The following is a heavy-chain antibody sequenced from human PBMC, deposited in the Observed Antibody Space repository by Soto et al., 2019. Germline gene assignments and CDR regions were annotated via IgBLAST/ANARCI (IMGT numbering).Heavy chain of an antibody. CDR3: AKARFRDSSMFLLDY. V-gene: IGHV3-23*01. J-gene: IGHJ4*02. CDR2: ISGSGGST. CDR1: GFTFSSFA. Sequence: EVQLLESGGGLVQPGGSLRLSCAASGFTFSSFAMSWVRQAPGKGLEWVSAISGSGGSTYYADSVKGRFTISRDNSKNTLYLQMNSLRAEDTAVYYCAKARFRDSSMFLLDYWGQGTLVTVSS. D-gene: IGHD6-19*01.